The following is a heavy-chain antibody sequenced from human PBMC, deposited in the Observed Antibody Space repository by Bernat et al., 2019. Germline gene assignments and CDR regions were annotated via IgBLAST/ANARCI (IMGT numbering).Heavy chain of an antibody. CDR2: IKLDGSAK. V-gene: IGHV3-7*03. D-gene: IGHD3-16*01. CDR3: ARDPGWGALDL. J-gene: IGHJ3*01. Sequence: EVQLVQSGAALVQPGGSLRLSCAASGFTFLSHWMCWLRQAPGKGLEWVANIKLDGSAKYYVDSVKGRFTISRDNVNNSLYLQMNSLRADDTAVYYCARDPGWGALDLWGQGTMVTVSS. CDR1: GFTFLSHW.